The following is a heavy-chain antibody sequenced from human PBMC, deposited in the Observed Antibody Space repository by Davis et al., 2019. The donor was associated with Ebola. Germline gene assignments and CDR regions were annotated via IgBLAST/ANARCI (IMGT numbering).Heavy chain of an antibody. CDR2: ISSSGSTI. J-gene: IGHJ6*02. Sequence: GESLKISCAASGFTFSDYYMSWIRQAPGKGLEWVSYISSSGSTIYYADSVKGRFTISRDNAKSSLYLQMNSLRAEDTAVYYCARDVRIKGGIFGVVEDYGMDVWGQGTTVTVSS. V-gene: IGHV3-11*01. CDR1: GFTFSDYY. D-gene: IGHD3-3*01. CDR3: ARDVRIKGGIFGVVEDYGMDV.